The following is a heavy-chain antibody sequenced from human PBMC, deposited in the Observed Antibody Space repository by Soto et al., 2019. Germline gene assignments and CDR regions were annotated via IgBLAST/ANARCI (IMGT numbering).Heavy chain of an antibody. CDR1: GYTLTELS. CDR2: FDPEDGET. V-gene: IGHV1-24*01. J-gene: IGHJ4*02. D-gene: IGHD3-10*01. Sequence: ASVKVSCTVSGYTLTELSMHWVRQAPGKGLEWMGGFDPEDGETIYAQKFQGRVTMTEDTSTDTAYMELSSLRSEDTAVYYCATDPITMVRGVIKDYWGQGTLVTVSS. CDR3: ATDPITMVRGVIKDY.